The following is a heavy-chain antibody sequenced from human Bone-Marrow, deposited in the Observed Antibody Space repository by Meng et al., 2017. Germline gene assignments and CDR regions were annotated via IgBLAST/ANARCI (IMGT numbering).Heavy chain of an antibody. CDR3: ARVKQYSDSSGYYYEMVFDY. D-gene: IGHD3-22*01. CDR2: IYYSGST. Sequence: LSCTVSGGSISSYYGTCLRQPPGMGLEWIGYIYYSGSTNYNPSLKSRVTMSVDTSKNQFSLTLSSVTAADTAVYYCARVKQYSDSSGYYYEMVFDYWGQGTLVTVSS. V-gene: IGHV4-59*01. J-gene: IGHJ4*02. CDR1: GGSISSYY.